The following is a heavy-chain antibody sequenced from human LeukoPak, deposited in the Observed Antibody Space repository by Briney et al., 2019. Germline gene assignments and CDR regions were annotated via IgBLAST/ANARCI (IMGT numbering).Heavy chain of an antibody. D-gene: IGHD6-19*01. CDR1: GFTFDDYA. CDR2: ISWNSGNI. V-gene: IGHV3-9*01. J-gene: IGHJ2*01. CDR3: AKDKVAVSRWYFDL. Sequence: SLRLSCAASGFTFDDYAMHWVRQAPGKGLEWVSGISWNSGNIGYADSVKGRFTISRDNAKNSLYLQMNSLRAEDTALYYCAKDKVAVSRWYFDLWGRGTLVTVSS.